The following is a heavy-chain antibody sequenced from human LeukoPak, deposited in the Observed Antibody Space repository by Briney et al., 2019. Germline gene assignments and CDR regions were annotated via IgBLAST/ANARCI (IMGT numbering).Heavy chain of an antibody. J-gene: IGHJ2*01. CDR2: ISGSGGST. Sequence: GGSLRLSCAASGFTFSSYAMSWVRQAPGKGLEWVSAISGSGGSTYYADSVKGRFTISRDNSRNTLYLQMNSLRAEDTAVYYCASGDYLYWYFDLWGRGTLVTVSS. CDR3: ASGDYLYWYFDL. V-gene: IGHV3-23*01. CDR1: GFTFSSYA. D-gene: IGHD4-17*01.